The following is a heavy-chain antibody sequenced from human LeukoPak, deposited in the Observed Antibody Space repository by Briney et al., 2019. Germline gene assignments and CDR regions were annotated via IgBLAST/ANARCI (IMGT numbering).Heavy chain of an antibody. Sequence: PSETLSLTCAVYGGSFSGYYWCWIRQPPGKGLEWIGEINHSGSTNYNPSLKSRVTISVDTSKNQFSLKLSSVTAADTAVYYCARGPSGSPIDYWGQGTLVTVSS. D-gene: IGHD1-26*01. J-gene: IGHJ4*02. CDR3: ARGPSGSPIDY. V-gene: IGHV4-34*01. CDR1: GGSFSGYY. CDR2: INHSGST.